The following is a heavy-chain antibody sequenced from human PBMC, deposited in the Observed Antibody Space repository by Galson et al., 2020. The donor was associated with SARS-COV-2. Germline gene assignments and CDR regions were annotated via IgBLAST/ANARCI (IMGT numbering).Heavy chain of an antibody. J-gene: IGHJ3*01. CDR1: GFTLSSYD. D-gene: IGHD2-15*01. V-gene: IGHV3-13*01. CDR2: IGTLNDG. Sequence: GESLKISCATSGFTLSSYDIHWVRQVSGKGLEWVSTIGTLNDGFYPDSLKGRFSVSRDNDNNFVYLQMNNLRAGDTAVYYCARGTSCKGGCYPNGFDFWGRGTMVTVSS. CDR3: ARGTSCKGGCYPNGFDF.